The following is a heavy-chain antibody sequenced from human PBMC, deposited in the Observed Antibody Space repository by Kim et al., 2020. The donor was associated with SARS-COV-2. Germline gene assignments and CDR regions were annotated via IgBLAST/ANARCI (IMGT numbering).Heavy chain of an antibody. Sequence: ADSVKGRFTISRDNSKNTLYLQMNSLRAEDTAVYYCATRTYNSGWYYFEYWGQGTLVTVSS. V-gene: IGHV3-23*01. J-gene: IGHJ4*02. CDR3: ATRTYNSGWYYFEY. D-gene: IGHD6-19*01.